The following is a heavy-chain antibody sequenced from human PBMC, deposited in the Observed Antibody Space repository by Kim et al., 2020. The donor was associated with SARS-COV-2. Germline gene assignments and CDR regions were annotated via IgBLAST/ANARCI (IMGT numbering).Heavy chain of an antibody. D-gene: IGHD3-22*01. CDR1: GYTFTDYY. V-gene: IGHV1-2*06. Sequence: ASVKVSCKASGYTFTDYYIHWVRQAPGQGLEWMGRINPNSGGTNYAQKFQGRVTMTRDTSISTAYMELSRLRSDDTAVYYCAREGGEWYDSSGYYSTWSYYYGMDVWGQGTTVTASS. CDR3: AREGGEWYDSSGYYSTWSYYYGMDV. J-gene: IGHJ6*02. CDR2: INPNSGGT.